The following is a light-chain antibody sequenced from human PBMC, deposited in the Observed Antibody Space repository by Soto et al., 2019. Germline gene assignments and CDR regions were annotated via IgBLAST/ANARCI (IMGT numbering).Light chain of an antibody. CDR3: QQRSNWPPLT. J-gene: IGKJ4*01. Sequence: EIVLTQSPATLSLSPGERATLSCRASQSVSSYLAWYQQKPGQAPRLLIYDASNRATGIPARFIGSGSGTAFTLTISSLEPEDFAVYYCQQRSNWPPLTFGGGTKVDIK. V-gene: IGKV3-11*01. CDR1: QSVSSY. CDR2: DAS.